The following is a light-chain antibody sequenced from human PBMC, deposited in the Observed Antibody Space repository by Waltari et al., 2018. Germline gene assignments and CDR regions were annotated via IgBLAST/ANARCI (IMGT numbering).Light chain of an antibody. Sequence: SSELTQPPSVSVPRGQTASTTCPGDRLGAKYASWYQQTPGQSPVLVIYQDTKRPSGIPERFSGSNSGNTATLTISGIQAMDEADYYCQAWDSTTVGFGGGTKLTVL. V-gene: IGLV3-1*01. J-gene: IGLJ2*01. CDR3: QAWDSTTVG. CDR1: RLGAKY. CDR2: QDT.